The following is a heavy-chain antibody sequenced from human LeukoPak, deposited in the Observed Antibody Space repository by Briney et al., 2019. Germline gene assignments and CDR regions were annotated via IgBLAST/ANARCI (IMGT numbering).Heavy chain of an antibody. J-gene: IGHJ5*02. CDR3: ARDRIAAAGNYCFDP. CDR2: ISYDGSNK. D-gene: IGHD6-13*01. CDR1: GFTFSSYS. Sequence: PGGSLRLSCAASGFTFSSYSMHWVRQAPGKGLEWVAVISYDGSNKYYADSVQGRFTISRDNSKNTLYLQMNSLRAEDTALYYCARDRIAAAGNYCFDPWGQGTLVTV. V-gene: IGHV3-30-3*01.